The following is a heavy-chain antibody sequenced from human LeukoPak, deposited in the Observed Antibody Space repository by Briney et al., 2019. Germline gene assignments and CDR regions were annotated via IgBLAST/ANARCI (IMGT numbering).Heavy chain of an antibody. CDR2: IWYDGSNK. Sequence: PGRSLRLSCAASGFTFSSYGMHWVRQAPGKGLEWVAVIWYDGSNKYYADSVKGRFTISRDNSKNTLYLQMNSLRAEDTAVYYCAARSGRYCSGGSCYRSDYYGMDVWGQGTTVTVPS. CDR3: AARSGRYCSGGSCYRSDYYGMDV. J-gene: IGHJ6*02. V-gene: IGHV3-33*01. D-gene: IGHD2-15*01. CDR1: GFTFSSYG.